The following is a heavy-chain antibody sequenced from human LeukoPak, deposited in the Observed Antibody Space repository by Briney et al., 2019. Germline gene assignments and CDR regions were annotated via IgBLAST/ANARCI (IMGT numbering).Heavy chain of an antibody. CDR1: GFIFTDHW. V-gene: IGHV3-7*01. CDR2: IKEDESAK. D-gene: IGHD3-16*01. Sequence: GGPLRLSCVASGFIFTDHWMSWDRQAPGKGLEWVANIKEDESAKFYAASVRGRFTISRDNAKNSLYLQMNNLRVEDTAVYYCARAVDVADYWGRGTLVTVSS. CDR3: ARAVDVADY. J-gene: IGHJ4*02.